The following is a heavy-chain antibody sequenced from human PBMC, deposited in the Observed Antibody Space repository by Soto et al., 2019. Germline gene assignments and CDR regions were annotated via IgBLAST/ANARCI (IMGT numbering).Heavy chain of an antibody. Sequence: QVQLQESGPGLVKPSETLSLTCTVSGGSISSHYWSWIRQPPGKGLEWIGFIYYSESSNYNPSLQSRVTISVDTSKNQFSLRLTSVTAADMAVYYCARAVEMYASGWYYFDYWGQGTLVTVSS. CDR3: ARAVEMYASGWYYFDY. CDR2: IYYSESS. D-gene: IGHD6-19*01. V-gene: IGHV4-59*11. J-gene: IGHJ4*02. CDR1: GGSISSHY.